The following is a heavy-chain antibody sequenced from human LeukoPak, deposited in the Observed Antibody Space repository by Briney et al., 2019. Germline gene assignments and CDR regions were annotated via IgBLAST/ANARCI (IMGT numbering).Heavy chain of an antibody. D-gene: IGHD2-8*01. Sequence: ASVKDSCKASGYTFTGYYIHWVRQAPGQGLEWMGWINPNSGGTNYAQNFQGRVTMTRDTSISTACMDLTSLRFDDTAAYYCATALDRNGVYSSFDYWGQGTLVTVSS. CDR3: ATALDRNGVYSSFDY. J-gene: IGHJ4*02. CDR2: INPNSGGT. CDR1: GYTFTGYY. V-gene: IGHV1-2*02.